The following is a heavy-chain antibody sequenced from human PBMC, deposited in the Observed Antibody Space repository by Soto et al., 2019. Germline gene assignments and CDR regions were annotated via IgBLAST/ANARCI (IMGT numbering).Heavy chain of an antibody. V-gene: IGHV1-69*01. D-gene: IGHD3-22*01. Sequence: QVQLLQSGAEVKKPGSSVKVSCKASGGTFSSYGVNWVRQAPGQGLEWMGGIPMLGTANYAQKFQGRVTITADESTSTAFMELTSLRFVDTAVYYCARDLGMTMIGLSRLWLDPWGQGTLVAVSS. CDR3: ARDLGMTMIGLSRLWLDP. CDR1: GGTFSSYG. J-gene: IGHJ5*02. CDR2: IPMLGTA.